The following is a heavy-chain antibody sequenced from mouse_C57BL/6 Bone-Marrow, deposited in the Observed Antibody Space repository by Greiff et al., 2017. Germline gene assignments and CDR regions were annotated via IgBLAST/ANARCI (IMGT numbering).Heavy chain of an antibody. J-gene: IGHJ1*03. CDR3: PTSRYFDV. CDR1: GYTFPNYW. CDR2: IYPGGGYT. Sequence: QVHVKQSGAELVRPGTSAKMSCKASGYTFPNYWIGWAKQRPGHGLEWIGDIYPGGGYTNYNEKFKGKATLTADNSSSTAYMQFSSLTSDVSAFYYYPTSRYFDVWRTGTTVTVSS. V-gene: IGHV1-63*01.